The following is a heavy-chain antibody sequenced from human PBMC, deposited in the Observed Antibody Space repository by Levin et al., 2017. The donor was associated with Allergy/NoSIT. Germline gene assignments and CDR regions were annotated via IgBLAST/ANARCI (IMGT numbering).Heavy chain of an antibody. CDR1: GYKFTDYH. CDR2: INPNSGNT. D-gene: IGHD6-6*01. V-gene: IGHV1-2*02. CDR3: ARFGAEEYREYYFDH. Sequence: ASVKVSCKASGYKFTDYHVHWVRQAPGEGLEWMGWINPNSGNTRYAEKFEGRVTMSRETSLTTAFFELRTGETAVYVCARFGAEEYREYYFDHWGQGTLVTVSS. J-gene: IGHJ4*02.